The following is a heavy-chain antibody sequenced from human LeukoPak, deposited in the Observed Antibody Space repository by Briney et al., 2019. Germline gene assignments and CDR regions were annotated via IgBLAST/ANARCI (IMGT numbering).Heavy chain of an antibody. CDR1: GYSFTKYH. CDR2: INPSGGST. CDR3: ARVIGGRVGDY. D-gene: IGHD1-26*01. J-gene: IGHJ4*02. V-gene: IGHV1-46*01. Sequence: ASVTDSCKSTGYSFTKYHMHAVRQAPGQGLEWMGIINPSGGSTTCAQKFQGRVTMTRDTSTSAVYMELSSLRSEDTAVYYCARVIGGRVGDYWGQGTLVTVSS.